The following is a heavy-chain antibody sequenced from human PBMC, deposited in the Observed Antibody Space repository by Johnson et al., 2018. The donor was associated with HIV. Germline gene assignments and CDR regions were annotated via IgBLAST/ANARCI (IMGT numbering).Heavy chain of an antibody. CDR2: IYSGGIT. V-gene: IGHV3-53*04. Sequence: VESGGSLRLSCAASGFTVSSNYISWVRQAPGKGLEWVSLIYSGGITYYADPVKGRFIISRDNSKNTLYLQMNSLRAEDTAVYYCAKDLSSGWYHAFDIWGQGTMVTVSS. D-gene: IGHD6-19*01. CDR3: AKDLSSGWYHAFDI. J-gene: IGHJ3*02. CDR1: GFTVSSNY.